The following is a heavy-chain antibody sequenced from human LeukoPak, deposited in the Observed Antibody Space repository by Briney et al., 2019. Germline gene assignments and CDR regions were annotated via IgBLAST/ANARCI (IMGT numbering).Heavy chain of an antibody. Sequence: GGSLRLSCAASGFTFSSYWTSWVRQAPGKGLEWVANIKQDGSEKYCVDSVKGRFTISRDNAKNSLYLQMNSLRAEDTAVYYCARDGYYSLTFDYWGQGTLVTVSS. V-gene: IGHV3-7*01. J-gene: IGHJ4*02. CDR3: ARDGYYSLTFDY. CDR1: GFTFSSYW. CDR2: IKQDGSEK. D-gene: IGHD3-3*01.